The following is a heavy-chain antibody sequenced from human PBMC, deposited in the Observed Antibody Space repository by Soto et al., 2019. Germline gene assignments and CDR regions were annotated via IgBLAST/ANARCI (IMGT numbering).Heavy chain of an antibody. V-gene: IGHV3-23*01. CDR2: ISGSGGST. D-gene: IGHD2-15*01. CDR3: ARGYCSGDTCYHIDY. CDR1: GFTFSSYV. J-gene: IGHJ4*02. Sequence: EVQLLDSGGGSVQPGGSLRLSCAASGFTFSSYVMRWVRQAPGKGLEWVSSISGSGGSTYYTDSVKGRFTIARDNSKNTRYRQMNSLRAEDTAVYFCARGYCSGDTCYHIDYWGQGTLVTVSS.